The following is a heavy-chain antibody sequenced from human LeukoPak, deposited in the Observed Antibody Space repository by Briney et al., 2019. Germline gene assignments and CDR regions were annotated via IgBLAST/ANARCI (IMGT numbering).Heavy chain of an antibody. V-gene: IGHV3-30*03. CDR2: ISYDGSNK. D-gene: IGHD6-19*01. CDR1: GFTFSSYS. Sequence: PGGSLRLSCAASGFTFSSYSMNWVRQAPGKGLEWVAVISYDGSNKYYADSVKGRFTISRDNSKNTLYLQMNSLRAEDTAVYYCASQPAVAGHFDYWGQGTLVTVSS. CDR3: ASQPAVAGHFDY. J-gene: IGHJ4*02.